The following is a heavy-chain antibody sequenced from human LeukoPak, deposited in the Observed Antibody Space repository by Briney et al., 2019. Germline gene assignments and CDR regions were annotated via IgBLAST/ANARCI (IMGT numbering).Heavy chain of an antibody. V-gene: IGHV3-33*06. Sequence: PGGSLRLSGAAPGFPFSSYGMHWVRQAPGRGLEWVAVIWYDGSNKYYADSVKGRFTISRDNSKNTLYLQMNSLRAEDTAVYYCAKEGWFDPWGQGTLVTVSS. CDR2: IWYDGSNK. CDR1: GFPFSSYG. CDR3: AKEGWFDP. J-gene: IGHJ5*02.